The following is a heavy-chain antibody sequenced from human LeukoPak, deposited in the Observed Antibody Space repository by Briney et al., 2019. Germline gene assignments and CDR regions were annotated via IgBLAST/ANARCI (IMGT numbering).Heavy chain of an antibody. CDR1: GFTFSSSA. CDR2: ISGSGGST. Sequence: PGGSLRLSCAASGFTFSSSAMSWVRQAPGKGLEWVSAISGSGGSTYYADSVKGRFTISRDNSKNTLYLQMNSLRAEDTVVYYCAKDRVGNSYGYWYFDYWGQGTLVTVSS. V-gene: IGHV3-23*01. D-gene: IGHD5-18*01. J-gene: IGHJ4*02. CDR3: AKDRVGNSYGYWYFDY.